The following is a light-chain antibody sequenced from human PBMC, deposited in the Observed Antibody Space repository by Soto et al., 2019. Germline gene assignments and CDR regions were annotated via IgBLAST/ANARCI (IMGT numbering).Light chain of an antibody. CDR1: SGDIGSYNR. CDR2: EVT. Sequence: QSALTQPASVSGSPGQSITISCTGTSGDIGSYNRVPWYQQHPGKAPKLIIYEVTDRPSGVSNRFSGSKSGNTASLTISGLQAEDEAEYYCSSYTNINTRACVFXTGTKVTVL. J-gene: IGLJ1*01. V-gene: IGLV2-14*01. CDR3: SSYTNINTRACV.